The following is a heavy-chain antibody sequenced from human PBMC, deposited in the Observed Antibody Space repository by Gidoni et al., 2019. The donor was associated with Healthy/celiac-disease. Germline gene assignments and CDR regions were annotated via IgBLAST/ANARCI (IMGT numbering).Heavy chain of an antibody. D-gene: IGHD2-2*01. CDR1: GFTFGSDG. J-gene: IGHJ6*02. V-gene: IGHV3-30*18. CDR3: AKEPQTSSTSGYYYYGMDV. CDR2: ISYDGSNK. Sequence: QVQLVESGGGVVQPGRSLRLACAASGFTFGSDGMHWVRPAPGKGLEWVAVISYDGSNKYYADSVKGRFTISRDNSKNTLYLQMNSLRAEDTAVYYCAKEPQTSSTSGYYYYGMDVWGQGTTVTVSS.